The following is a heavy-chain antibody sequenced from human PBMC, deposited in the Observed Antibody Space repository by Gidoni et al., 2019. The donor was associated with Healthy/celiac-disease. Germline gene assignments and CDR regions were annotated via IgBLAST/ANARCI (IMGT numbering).Heavy chain of an antibody. CDR3: AKGAQWLVLNWFDP. J-gene: IGHJ5*02. D-gene: IGHD6-19*01. CDR1: GFPFSSYA. Sequence: EVQLLESGGGLVQPGGSLRLSCAASGFPFSSYAMIWVRQAPGKGLAWVSAIVGSGGSTYYADSVKGRFTISRDNTKNTLYLQRNSLRAEDTAVYYCAKGAQWLVLNWFDPWGQGTLVTVS. CDR2: IVGSGGST. V-gene: IGHV3-23*01.